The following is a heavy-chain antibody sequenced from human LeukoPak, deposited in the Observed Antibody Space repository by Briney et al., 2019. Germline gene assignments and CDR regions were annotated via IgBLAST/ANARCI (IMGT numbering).Heavy chain of an antibody. Sequence: SETLSLTCAVYGGSFSGYYWSWIRQPPGKGLEWIGEINHSGSTNYNPSLKSRVTISVDTSKNQFSLKLSSVTAADTAVYYCASSDYDSSGYYYLGAPVEWGQGTLVTVSS. CDR2: INHSGST. CDR1: GGSFSGYY. CDR3: ASSDYDSSGYYYLGAPVE. J-gene: IGHJ4*02. D-gene: IGHD3-22*01. V-gene: IGHV4-34*01.